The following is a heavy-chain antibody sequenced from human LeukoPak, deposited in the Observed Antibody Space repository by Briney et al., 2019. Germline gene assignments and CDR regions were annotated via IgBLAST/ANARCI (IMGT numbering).Heavy chain of an antibody. CDR1: GYSFTNYW. D-gene: IGHD2-15*01. J-gene: IGHJ6*01. Sequence: GAFLKISCKGSGYSFTNYWIGWVRQMPGKGLEWMGIIYPGDSDTRYSPFFEGQVTISAAKSITTDFLQWSIMKAYATAMYYWARNYGSGEYYYGMDVCRQGTTVTVDS. CDR2: IYPGDSDT. V-gene: IGHV5-51*01. CDR3: ARNYGSGEYYYGMDV.